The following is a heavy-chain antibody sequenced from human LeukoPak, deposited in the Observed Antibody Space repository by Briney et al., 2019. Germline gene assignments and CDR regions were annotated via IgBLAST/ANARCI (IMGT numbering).Heavy chain of an antibody. CDR2: IRDSGGGT. CDR1: GFTFSNYA. V-gene: IGHV3-23*01. Sequence: PGGSLRLSCGASGFTFSNYAMTWVRQAPGKGLEWVSAIRDSGGGTYYADSVKDRFTISRDNSKNTLYLQMNSLRAEDTAVYYCAKGESYFDYWGQGTLVSVSS. CDR3: AKGESYFDY. J-gene: IGHJ4*02.